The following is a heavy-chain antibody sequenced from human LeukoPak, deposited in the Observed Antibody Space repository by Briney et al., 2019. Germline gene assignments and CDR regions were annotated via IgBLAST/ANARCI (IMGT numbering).Heavy chain of an antibody. Sequence: GGSLRLSCAASGFTFSSYWMHWVRQAPGKGLVWVSHINSDGSSTSYADSVKGRFTISRDNAKNTLYLQMNSLRAEDTAVYYCARDGSGWSFDYWGQGTLVTVPS. D-gene: IGHD6-19*01. V-gene: IGHV3-74*01. J-gene: IGHJ4*02. CDR2: INSDGSST. CDR3: ARDGSGWSFDY. CDR1: GFTFSSYW.